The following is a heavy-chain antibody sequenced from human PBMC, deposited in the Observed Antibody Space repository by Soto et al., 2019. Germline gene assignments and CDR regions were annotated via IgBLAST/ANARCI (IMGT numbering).Heavy chain of an antibody. D-gene: IGHD1-7*01. J-gene: IGHJ4*02. CDR1: RFSFSTYW. Sequence: PGGSLRLSCAASRFSFSTYWMTWVRQAPGKGLEWVASIKQDGSETNYVDSVKGRFTISRDNAKNSLYLQMNSLRAEDTAVYYCAREANPGITRTAFHSWGPGALVTVYS. CDR3: AREANPGITRTAFHS. V-gene: IGHV3-7*01. CDR2: IKQDGSET.